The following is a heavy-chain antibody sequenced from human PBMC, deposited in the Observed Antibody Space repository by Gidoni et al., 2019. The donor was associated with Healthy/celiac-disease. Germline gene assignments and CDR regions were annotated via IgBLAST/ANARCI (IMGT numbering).Heavy chain of an antibody. J-gene: IGHJ6*02. Sequence: QVQLQESGPGLVKPSGTLSLTCAVSGGSISRSNWWRWVRQPPGKGLEWIGEIYHSGSTNYNPSLKSRVTISVDKSKNQFSLKLSSVTAADTAVYYCAREDSGWYRGYYGMDVWGQGTTVTVSS. D-gene: IGHD6-19*01. CDR3: AREDSGWYRGYYGMDV. V-gene: IGHV4-4*02. CDR2: IYHSGST. CDR1: GGSISRSNW.